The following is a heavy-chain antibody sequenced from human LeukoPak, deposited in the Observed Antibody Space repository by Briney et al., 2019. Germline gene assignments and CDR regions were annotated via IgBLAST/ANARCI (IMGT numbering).Heavy chain of an antibody. Sequence: ASVKVSCKASGYTFTGYYMHWVRQAPGQGLEWMGWINPNSGGTNYAQKFQGRVTTTRDTSISTAYMELSRLRSDDTAVYYCARGPRGIAVAAVDYWGQGTLVTVSS. J-gene: IGHJ4*02. CDR3: ARGPRGIAVAAVDY. V-gene: IGHV1-2*02. D-gene: IGHD6-19*01. CDR2: INPNSGGT. CDR1: GYTFTGYY.